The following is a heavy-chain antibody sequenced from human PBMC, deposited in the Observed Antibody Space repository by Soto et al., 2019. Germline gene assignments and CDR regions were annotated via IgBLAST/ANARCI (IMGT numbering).Heavy chain of an antibody. D-gene: IGHD3-3*01. V-gene: IGHV3-23*03. CDR1: GFTFSNYA. Sequence: GGSLRLSCAVSGFTFSNYAMTWVRQAPGKGLEWVSVIHNGGSTYYADSVKGRFTLSRDSSKNTLYLQMNSLRADDTAVYYCARVQVLQFLEWCPDYWGQGTLVTVSS. J-gene: IGHJ4*02. CDR3: ARVQVLQFLEWCPDY. CDR2: IHNGGST.